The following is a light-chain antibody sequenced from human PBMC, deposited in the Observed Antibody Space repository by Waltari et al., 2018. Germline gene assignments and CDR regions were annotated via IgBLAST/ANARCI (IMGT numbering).Light chain of an antibody. CDR3: AAWDDSLSGRV. CDR2: RNN. Sequence: QSVLTQPPSASGTPGQRVTISCSGSRSTIGSNYVYWYQQVPGTAPKRLIYRNNQRPSGVPDRFSGSKSGTSASLAISGLRSEDEVDYYCAAWDDSLSGRVFGGGTKVTVL. CDR1: RSTIGSNY. V-gene: IGLV1-47*01. J-gene: IGLJ3*02.